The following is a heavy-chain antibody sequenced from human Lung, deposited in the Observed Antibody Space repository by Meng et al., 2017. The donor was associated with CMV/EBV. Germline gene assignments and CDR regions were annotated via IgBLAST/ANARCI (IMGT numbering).Heavy chain of an antibody. CDR3: ARDPVVPAALDY. D-gene: IGHD2-2*01. CDR1: GYTFTYYY. Sequence: CTASGYTFTYYYTHWVRQAPGQGLEWMGWINPNSGGTNYAQKFRGRVTMTRPTSINTAYMELSRLRSDDTAVYYCARDPVVPAALDYWGQGTLVTVSS. V-gene: IGHV1-2*02. CDR2: INPNSGGT. J-gene: IGHJ4*02.